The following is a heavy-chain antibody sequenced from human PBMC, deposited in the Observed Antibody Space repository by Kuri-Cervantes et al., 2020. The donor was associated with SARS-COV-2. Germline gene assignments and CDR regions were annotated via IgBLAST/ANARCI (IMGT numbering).Heavy chain of an antibody. CDR3: ARAEFVVVPAALGALYYYYYYMDV. J-gene: IGHJ6*03. Sequence: SVKVSCKASGGTFSSYAISWVRQAPGQGLEWMGGIIPIFGTANYAQKFQGRVTITTDESTSTAYMELSSLRSEDTAVYYCARAEFVVVPAALGALYYYYYYMDVWGKGTTVTVSS. CDR1: GGTFSSYA. CDR2: IIPIFGTA. D-gene: IGHD2-2*01. V-gene: IGHV1-69*05.